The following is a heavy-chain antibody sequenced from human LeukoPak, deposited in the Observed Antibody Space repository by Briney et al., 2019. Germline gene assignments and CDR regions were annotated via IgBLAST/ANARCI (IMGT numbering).Heavy chain of an antibody. D-gene: IGHD5-24*01. CDR3: AKQMAVDYFDY. Sequence: GGSLRLSCAASGFTVSGSFMSWVRQAPGRGLEWVSVIYSGGSTYYADFVKGRFTISRDNAKNTLYLQMNSLRAEDTAVYYCAKQMAVDYFDYWGQGTLVTVSS. V-gene: IGHV3-53*05. CDR1: GFTVSGSF. CDR2: IYSGGST. J-gene: IGHJ4*02.